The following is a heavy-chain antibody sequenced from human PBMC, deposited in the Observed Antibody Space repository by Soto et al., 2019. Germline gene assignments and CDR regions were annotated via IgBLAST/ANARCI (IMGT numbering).Heavy chain of an antibody. J-gene: IGHJ5*02. V-gene: IGHV1-69*06. Sequence: QVQLVQSGAEVKKPGSSVKVSCKASGVTFSSYAISWVRQAPGQGLEWMGGIIPIFGTANYAQKFQGRVTITADKSTDTAYMELSSRRSEDTAVYYCARVGERVYARWFDPWGQGTLVTVSS. CDR3: ARVGERVYARWFDP. D-gene: IGHD2-8*01. CDR2: IIPIFGTA. CDR1: GVTFSSYA.